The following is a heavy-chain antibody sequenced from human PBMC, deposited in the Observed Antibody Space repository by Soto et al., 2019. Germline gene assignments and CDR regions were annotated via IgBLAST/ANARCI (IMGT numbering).Heavy chain of an antibody. D-gene: IGHD5-12*01. Sequence: GGSLRLSCSASGFTFSSYAMHWVRQAPGKRLEYVSGVRGNGDPPFYADSVKGRFTISRDNSKNTLYLQMSSPSADDTAVYYCVKSRGGNNFDFFDWGQGALVTVSS. J-gene: IGHJ4*02. V-gene: IGHV3-64D*06. CDR3: VKSRGGNNFDFFD. CDR1: GFTFSSYA. CDR2: VRGNGDPP.